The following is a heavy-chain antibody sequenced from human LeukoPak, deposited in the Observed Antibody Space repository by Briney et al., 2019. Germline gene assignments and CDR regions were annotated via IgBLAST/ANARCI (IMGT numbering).Heavy chain of an antibody. V-gene: IGHV3-7*01. CDR2: IKQDGSEK. CDR3: ARDRAMDDY. J-gene: IGHJ4*02. Sequence: PGGSLRLSCAASGFTFSSYSMNWLRQAPGKGLEWVANIKQDGSEKNYVDSVKGRFTISRDNAKNLLYLQMNSLRAEDTAVYYCARDRAMDDYWGQGTLVTVSS. D-gene: IGHD5-18*01. CDR1: GFTFSSYS.